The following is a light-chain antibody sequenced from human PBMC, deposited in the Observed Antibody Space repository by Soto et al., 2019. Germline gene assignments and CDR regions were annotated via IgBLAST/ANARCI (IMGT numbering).Light chain of an antibody. CDR1: QSVSSS. J-gene: IGKJ1*01. V-gene: IGKV3-15*01. CDR3: QQYNNWWT. Sequence: EIVMTQSPATLSVSQGERATLSCRASQSVSSSLAWYQQKPCQAPRLLIYGASTRATGIPARFSGSGSGTEFTLTINSLQSEDFAVYYCQQYNNWWTFGQGTKVDTK. CDR2: GAS.